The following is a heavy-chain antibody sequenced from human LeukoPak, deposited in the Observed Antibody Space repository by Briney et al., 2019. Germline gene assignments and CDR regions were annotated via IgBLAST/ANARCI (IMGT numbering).Heavy chain of an antibody. D-gene: IGHD3-3*01. Sequence: GGSLRLSCAASGFTLSSYWMSWVRQAPGKGLEWVANIKQDGSEKYYVDSVKGRFTISRDNAKNSLYLQMNSLRAEDTAVYYCAREGYYDFWSGYLAGTFDYWGQGTLVTVSS. J-gene: IGHJ4*02. CDR2: IKQDGSEK. CDR3: AREGYYDFWSGYLAGTFDY. V-gene: IGHV3-7*01. CDR1: GFTLSSYW.